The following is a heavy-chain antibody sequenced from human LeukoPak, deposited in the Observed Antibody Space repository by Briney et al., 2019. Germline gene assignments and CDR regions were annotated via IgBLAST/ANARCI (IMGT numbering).Heavy chain of an antibody. V-gene: IGHV4-39*01. D-gene: IGHD4-17*01. Sequence: SETLSLTCSVSGGSISSSSYYWGWIRQPPGKGLEWIGNIYYSGSTYYSPSLKSRVTISVDTSKNQFSLKLSSVTAADTALYYCAAPDYGDYTLGYWGQGILVTVSS. CDR2: IYYSGST. J-gene: IGHJ4*02. CDR3: AAPDYGDYTLGY. CDR1: GGSISSSSYY.